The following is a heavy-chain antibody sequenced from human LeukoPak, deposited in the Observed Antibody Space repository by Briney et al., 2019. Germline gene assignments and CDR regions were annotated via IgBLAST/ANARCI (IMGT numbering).Heavy chain of an antibody. J-gene: IGHJ3*02. CDR1: GFTFSSYA. CDR3: ARDWPSEWQQLPDYDAVDI. CDR2: IIGSGGST. V-gene: IGHV3-23*01. Sequence: PGGSLRLSCAVSGFTFSSYAMSWVGQPPGKGLEWVSSIIGSGGSTYYADSVKGRFTISRDNSKNTLYLQMNSLRVEDTAVYYCARDWPSEWQQLPDYDAVDIWGQGTMVTVSS. D-gene: IGHD6-13*01.